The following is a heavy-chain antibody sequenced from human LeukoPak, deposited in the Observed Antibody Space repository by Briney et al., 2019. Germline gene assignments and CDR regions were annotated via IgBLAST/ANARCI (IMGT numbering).Heavy chain of an antibody. Sequence: GESLKISCKGSGYSFTAYFMHWVRQAPGQGLEWMGWIHPNSGGTNFAQKFQGRVTMTRDTSTSTAYMELSSLKSDDTAVYYCARDLEASSSCDYWGQGTLVTVSS. CDR2: IHPNSGGT. CDR1: GYSFTAYF. CDR3: ARDLEASSSCDY. J-gene: IGHJ4*02. V-gene: IGHV1-2*02. D-gene: IGHD6-13*01.